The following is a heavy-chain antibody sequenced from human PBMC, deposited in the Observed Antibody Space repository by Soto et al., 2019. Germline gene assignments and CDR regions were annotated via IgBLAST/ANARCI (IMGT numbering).Heavy chain of an antibody. CDR3: EREARTVEDV. CDR2: ISYDGSNK. J-gene: IGHJ6*02. CDR1: GFTFSSYA. V-gene: IGHV3-30-3*01. Sequence: QVQLVESGGGVVQPGRSLRLSCAASGFTFSSYAMHWVRQAPGKGLEWVAVISYDGSNKYYADSVKGRFTISRDNSKNTLYLQMNSLRAEDTAGYYCEREARTVEDVWGQGTTVTVSS.